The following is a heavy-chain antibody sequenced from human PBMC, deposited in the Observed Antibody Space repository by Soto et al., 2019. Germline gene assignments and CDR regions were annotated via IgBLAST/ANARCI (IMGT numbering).Heavy chain of an antibody. CDR2: VYGRGGT. V-gene: IGHV4-59*01. J-gene: IGHJ4*02. CDR1: ENSIRNYY. Sequence: PSETLSLTCSVSENSIRNYYWSWIRQPPGKGPEWIGYVYGRGGTDYNPSLRSRVIISLDTSKNQFSLKLNSVTAVDTAIYYCGSRPPGPWHGVFDYWSQGTLVTVSS. D-gene: IGHD3-10*01. CDR3: GSRPPGPWHGVFDY.